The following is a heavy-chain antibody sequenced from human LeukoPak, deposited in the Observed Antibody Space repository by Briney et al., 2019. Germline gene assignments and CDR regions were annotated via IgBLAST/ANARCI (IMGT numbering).Heavy chain of an antibody. J-gene: IGHJ6*03. V-gene: IGHV1-2*02. CDR2: INPNSGGT. D-gene: IGHD6-13*01. Sequence: ASVKVSCKASGYTFTGYYMHWVRQAPGQGLEWMGWINPNSGGTNYAQKFQGRVTMTRDTSISTAYMELSRLRSDDTAVYYCARGIGSSWSSYYYMDVWGKGTTVTISS. CDR3: ARGIGSSWSSYYYMDV. CDR1: GYTFTGYY.